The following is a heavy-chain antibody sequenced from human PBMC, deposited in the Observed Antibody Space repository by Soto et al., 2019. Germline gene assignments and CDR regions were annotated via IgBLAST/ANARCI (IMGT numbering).Heavy chain of an antibody. Sequence: QVQLVQSGAEVKKPGSSVKVSCKASGGTFSSYAISWVRQAPGQGLEWMGGIIPIFGTANYAQKFQGRVTITADESTNTAYMELSSLSAEDTAVYYCAREGQLPDYDYSIDVWGQGTPVTVFS. CDR3: AREGQLPDYDYSIDV. CDR2: IIPIFGTA. V-gene: IGHV1-69*01. D-gene: IGHD2-2*01. J-gene: IGHJ6*01. CDR1: GGTFSSYA.